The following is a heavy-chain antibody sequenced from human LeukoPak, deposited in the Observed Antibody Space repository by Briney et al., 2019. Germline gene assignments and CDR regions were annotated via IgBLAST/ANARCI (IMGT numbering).Heavy chain of an antibody. CDR2: IKQDGSGK. J-gene: IGHJ4*02. CDR1: GFTFSSYW. V-gene: IGHV3-7*01. Sequence: GGTLRLSCAASGFTFSSYWMSWVRQAPGKGLEWVANIKQDGSGKNYVDSVKGRFTISRDNAKNSLYLQMNSLRAEDTAVYYCARGSGGIDYWGQGTLVTVSS. CDR3: ARGSGGIDY. D-gene: IGHD4-23*01.